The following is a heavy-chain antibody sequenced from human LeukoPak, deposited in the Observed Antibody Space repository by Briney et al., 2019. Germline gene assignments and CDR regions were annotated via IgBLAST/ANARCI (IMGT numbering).Heavy chain of an antibody. CDR3: ARDILYGMDV. J-gene: IGHJ6*02. V-gene: IGHV4-59*01. CDR2: ISYSGST. Sequence: SETLSLTCTVSGGSISSYYWSWIRQPPGKGLEWIGYISYSGSTNYNPSLKSRVTISVDTSKNQFSLKLSSVTAADTAVYYCARDILYGMDVWGQGTTVTVSS. CDR1: GGSISSYY.